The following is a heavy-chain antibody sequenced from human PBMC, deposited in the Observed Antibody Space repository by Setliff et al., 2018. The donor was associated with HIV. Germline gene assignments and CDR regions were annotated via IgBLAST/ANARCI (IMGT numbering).Heavy chain of an antibody. CDR1: GGSISRGSYS. J-gene: IGHJ4*02. Sequence: KPSETLSLTCTVSGGSISRGSYSWGWIRQPPGKGLEWIGSISYTGITNYNPSLKSRVTRSVDTSQTQFSLKLTSVTAADKAVYYCARLRQWLAFFDSWGQGTQVTVSS. D-gene: IGHD6-19*01. V-gene: IGHV4-39*01. CDR3: ARLRQWLAFFDS. CDR2: ISYTGIT.